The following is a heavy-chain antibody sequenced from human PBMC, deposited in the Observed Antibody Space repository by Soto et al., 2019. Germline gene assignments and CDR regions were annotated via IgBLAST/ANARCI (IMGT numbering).Heavy chain of an antibody. V-gene: IGHV4-59*01. CDR2: ISKSGTA. D-gene: IGHD3-10*01. J-gene: IGHJ4*02. CDR1: GGSMSGYS. CDR3: ASSGAGSGVY. Sequence: ASETLSLTCTVSGGSMSGYSWSWIRQPPGRGLEWIGHISKSGTANYSPSLKSRLTMSVDTSKNQISLKVTSVTAADTAVYYCASSGAGSGVYWGQGLLVTL.